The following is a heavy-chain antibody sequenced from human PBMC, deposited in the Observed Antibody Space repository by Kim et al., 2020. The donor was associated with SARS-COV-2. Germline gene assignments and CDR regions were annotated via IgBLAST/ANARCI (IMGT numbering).Heavy chain of an antibody. D-gene: IGHD3-10*01. CDR2: IYWDDDK. CDR1: GFSISTSGVG. V-gene: IGHV2-5*02. CDR3: AHYHYGSESGHYVEY. Sequence: SGPTLVKPTQTLTLTCNLSGFSISTSGVGVGWIRQPPGKALEWLALIYWDDDKRYRSSLKSRLTITKDTSKNQVVLMMTNMDPVDTATYYCAHYHYGSESGHYVEYWGQGTLVTVSS. J-gene: IGHJ4*02.